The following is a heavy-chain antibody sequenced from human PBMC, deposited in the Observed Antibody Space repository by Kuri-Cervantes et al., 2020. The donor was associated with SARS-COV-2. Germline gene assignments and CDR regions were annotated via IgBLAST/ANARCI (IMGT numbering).Heavy chain of an antibody. Sequence: GESLKISCAASGFTFSSYSTNWVRQAPGKGLEWVSSISSSSSYIYYADSVKGRFTISRDNAKNSLYLQMNSLRAEDTAVYYCARDQCSSTSCYGTYYYYYYGMDVWGQGTTVTVSS. CDR3: ARDQCSSTSCYGTYYYYYYGMDV. D-gene: IGHD2-2*01. CDR2: ISSSSSYI. J-gene: IGHJ6*02. V-gene: IGHV3-21*01. CDR1: GFTFSSYS.